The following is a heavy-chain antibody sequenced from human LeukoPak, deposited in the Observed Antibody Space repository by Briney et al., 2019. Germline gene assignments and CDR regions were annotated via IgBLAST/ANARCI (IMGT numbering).Heavy chain of an antibody. V-gene: IGHV3-30*18. CDR3: AKDVDVLMVYGEAGFDY. Sequence: PGGSLRLSCAASGFTFSSYGMHWVRQAPGKGLEWVAVISYDGSNKYYADSVKGRFTISRDNSKNTLYLQMNSLRAEDTAVNYCAKDVDVLMVYGEAGFDYWGQGTLVTVSS. D-gene: IGHD2-8*01. J-gene: IGHJ4*02. CDR2: ISYDGSNK. CDR1: GFTFSSYG.